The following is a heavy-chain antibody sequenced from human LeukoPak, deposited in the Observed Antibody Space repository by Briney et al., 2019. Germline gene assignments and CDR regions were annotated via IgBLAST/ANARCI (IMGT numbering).Heavy chain of an antibody. J-gene: IGHJ1*01. CDR3: ASLPNSGSRWYMPVH. V-gene: IGHV4-39*07. Sequence: SETLSLTCNVSGGTISSISYHWGWIRQPPGEGLEWIGSIYYSGTTFYKSSLKSRVTISVDTSKNQFSLNLRSVTAADSAVYYCASLPNSGSRWYMPVHWGQGTLVSVSP. CDR2: IYYSGTT. CDR1: GGTISSISYH. D-gene: IGHD2-8*01.